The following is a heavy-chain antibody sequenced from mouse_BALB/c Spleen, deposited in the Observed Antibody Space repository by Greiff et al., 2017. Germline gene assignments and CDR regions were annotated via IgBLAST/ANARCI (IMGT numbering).Heavy chain of an antibody. Sequence: EVQRVESGGGLVQPGGSMKLSCVASGFTFSNYWMNWVRQSPEKGLEWVAEIRLKSNNYATHYAESVKGRFTISRDDSKSSVYLQMNNLRAEDTGIYYCTTSTVVEAWFAYWGQGTLVTVSA. CDR3: TTSTVVEAWFAY. J-gene: IGHJ3*01. D-gene: IGHD1-1*01. V-gene: IGHV6-6*02. CDR1: GFTFSNYW. CDR2: IRLKSNNYAT.